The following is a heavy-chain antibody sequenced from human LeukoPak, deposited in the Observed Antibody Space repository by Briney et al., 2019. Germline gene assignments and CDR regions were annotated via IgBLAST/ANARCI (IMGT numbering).Heavy chain of an antibody. D-gene: IGHD2-2*01. CDR2: IYYSGST. J-gene: IGHJ4*02. V-gene: IGHV4-39*01. Sequence: SETLSLTCTVSGGSISSSSYYWGWIRQPPGKGLEWIGSIYYSGSTYYNPSLKSRVTISVDTSKNQFPLKLSSVTAADTAVYYCARHRASSTSGYYFDYWGQGTLVTVSS. CDR1: GGSISSSSYY. CDR3: ARHRASSTSGYYFDY.